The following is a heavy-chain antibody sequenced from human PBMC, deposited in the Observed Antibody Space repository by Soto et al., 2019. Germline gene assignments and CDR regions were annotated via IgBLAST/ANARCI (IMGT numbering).Heavy chain of an antibody. V-gene: IGHV3-21*01. Sequence: GGSGLSCAASGFTFSSYSMNWVRQAPGKGLEWVSSISSSSSYIYYADSVKGRFTISRDNAKNSLYLQMNSLRAEDTAVYYCARDDCSGGSCYYVWGQGTLVTVSS. CDR1: GFTFSSYS. CDR2: ISSSSSYI. D-gene: IGHD2-15*01. CDR3: ARDDCSGGSCYYV. J-gene: IGHJ4*02.